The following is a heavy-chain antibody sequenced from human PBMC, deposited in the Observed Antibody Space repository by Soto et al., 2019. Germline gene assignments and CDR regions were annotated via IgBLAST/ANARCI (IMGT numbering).Heavy chain of an antibody. CDR2: ISSSSSTI. Sequence: GGSLRLSCAASGFTFSSYSMNWVRQAPGKGLEWVSYISSSSSTIYYADSVKGRFTISRDNAKNSLYLQMNSLRDEDAAVYYCARAHLRLGELSLLGPSDYWGQGTLVTVSS. CDR3: ARAHLRLGELSLLGPSDY. CDR1: GFTFSSYS. J-gene: IGHJ4*02. D-gene: IGHD3-16*02. V-gene: IGHV3-48*02.